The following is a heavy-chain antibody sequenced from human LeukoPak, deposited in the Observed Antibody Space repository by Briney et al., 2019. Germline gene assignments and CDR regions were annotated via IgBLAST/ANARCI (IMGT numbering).Heavy chain of an antibody. CDR2: IIPIFGTA. Sequence: ASVKVSCKASGGTFSSYAISWVRQAPGQGLEWMGGIIPIFGTANYAQKFQGRVTITTDESTSTAYMELSSLRSEDTAVYYCASTRGCSYGYSFDYWGQGTLVTVSS. D-gene: IGHD5-18*01. V-gene: IGHV1-69*05. CDR3: ASTRGCSYGYSFDY. CDR1: GGTFSSYA. J-gene: IGHJ4*02.